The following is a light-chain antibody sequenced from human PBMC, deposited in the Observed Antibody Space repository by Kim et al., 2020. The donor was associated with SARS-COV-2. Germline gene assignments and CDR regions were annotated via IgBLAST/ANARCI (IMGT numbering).Light chain of an antibody. CDR3: MIWYSSAWV. Sequence: QPVLTQPSSLSASPGASASLTCTLRSGINVGTYRIYWFQQKAGSPPQWLLRYKSDSDKQQGSGVPSRFSGSKDASANAGILLISGLQSEDEADYYCMIWYSSAWVFGGGTQLTVL. CDR1: SGINVGTYR. CDR2: YKSDSDK. V-gene: IGLV5-45*03. J-gene: IGLJ3*02.